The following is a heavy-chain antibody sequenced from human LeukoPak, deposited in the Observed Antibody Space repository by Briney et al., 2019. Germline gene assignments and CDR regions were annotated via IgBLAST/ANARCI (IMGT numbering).Heavy chain of an antibody. D-gene: IGHD6-19*01. Sequence: GGSLRLSCAASGFTFSSYGMSWVRQAPGKGLEWVSAISGSGDSTYYADSVKGRFTISRDNSKNTLYLQMNSLRAEDTAVYYCARDRRGYSSGWYNDAFDIWGQGTMVTVSS. CDR1: GFTFSSYG. V-gene: IGHV3-23*01. CDR3: ARDRRGYSSGWYNDAFDI. CDR2: ISGSGDST. J-gene: IGHJ3*02.